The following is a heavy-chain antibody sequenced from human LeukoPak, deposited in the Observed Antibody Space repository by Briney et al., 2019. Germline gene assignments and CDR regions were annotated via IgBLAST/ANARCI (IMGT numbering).Heavy chain of an antibody. CDR1: GFTFSSFW. CDR3: ARDATPQYSSGWVYFDY. CDR2: INSDGSST. D-gene: IGHD6-19*01. Sequence: GGSLRLSCAVSGFTFSSFWMHWVRQAPGKGLVWVSRINSDGSSTSYADSVKGRFTVSRDNAKSSLYLQMNSLRVEDTAVYYCARDATPQYSSGWVYFDYWGQGTLVTVSS. V-gene: IGHV3-74*01. J-gene: IGHJ4*02.